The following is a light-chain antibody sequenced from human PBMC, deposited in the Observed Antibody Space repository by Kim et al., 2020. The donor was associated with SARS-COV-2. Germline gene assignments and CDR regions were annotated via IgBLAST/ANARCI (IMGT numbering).Light chain of an antibody. CDR1: QDISNH. V-gene: IGKV1-16*02. J-gene: IGKJ1*01. CDR3: QQYHDFPWT. Sequence: ASVGDRVTITCRASQDISNHLAWFQQKPGTAPKYLIYAASSLQSGVPSKFSGSGSGTHFTLTISSLQPEDFATYSCQQYHDFPWTFGQGTKVDIK. CDR2: AAS.